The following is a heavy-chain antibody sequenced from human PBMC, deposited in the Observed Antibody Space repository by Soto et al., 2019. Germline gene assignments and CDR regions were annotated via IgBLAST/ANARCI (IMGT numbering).Heavy chain of an antibody. Sequence: GGSLRLSCAASGFTFSSYAMSWVRQAPGKGLEWVSAISGSGGSTYYADSVKGRFTISRDNSKNTLYLQMNSLRAEDTAVYYCAKFVGDYYYYYMDVWGKGTTVTVSS. J-gene: IGHJ6*03. V-gene: IGHV3-23*01. D-gene: IGHD2-15*01. CDR2: ISGSGGST. CDR3: AKFVGDYYYYYMDV. CDR1: GFTFSSYA.